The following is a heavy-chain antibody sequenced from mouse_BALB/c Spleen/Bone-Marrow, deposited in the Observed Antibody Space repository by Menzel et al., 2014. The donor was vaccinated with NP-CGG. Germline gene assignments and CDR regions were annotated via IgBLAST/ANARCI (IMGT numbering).Heavy chain of an antibody. CDR2: ILPGSGST. CDR1: GYTFSSYW. J-gene: IGHJ3*01. V-gene: IGHV1-9*01. D-gene: IGHD2-1*01. Sequence: VMLVESGAELMKPGASVKISCKATGYTFSSYWIEWVKQRPGHGLEWIGEILPGSGSTNYNEKFKGKATFAADTSSNTAYMQLSSLTSEDSAVYYCAREDGNHVGFAYWGQGTLVTVSA. CDR3: AREDGNHVGFAY.